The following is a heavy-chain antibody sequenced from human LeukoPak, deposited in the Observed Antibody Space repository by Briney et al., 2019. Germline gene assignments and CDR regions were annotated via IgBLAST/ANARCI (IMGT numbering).Heavy chain of an antibody. CDR2: IYTSGST. V-gene: IGHV4-4*07. CDR1: GGSISSYY. Sequence: NTSETLSLTCTVSGGSISSYYWSWIRQPAGKGLEWIGRIYTSGSTNYNPSLKSRVTMSVDTSKNQFSLKLSSVTAADTAVYYCARSMNYYYYYGMDVWGQGTTVTVSS. CDR3: ARSMNYYYYYGMDV. J-gene: IGHJ6*02. D-gene: IGHD2-21*01.